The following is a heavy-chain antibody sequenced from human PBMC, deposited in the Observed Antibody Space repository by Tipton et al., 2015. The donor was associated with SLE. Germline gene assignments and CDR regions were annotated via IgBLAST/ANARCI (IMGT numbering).Heavy chain of an antibody. CDR3: AMAARPYYYMDV. CDR1: GGSVSSGFYY. Sequence: TLSLTCSVSGGSVSSGFYYWSWIRQPAGKELEWIGRFYTSGSTKYNPSLKSRVTISEDTSKNQFPLKLSSVTAADTAVYYCAMAARPYYYMDVWGKGTTVTVSS. CDR2: FYTSGST. J-gene: IGHJ6*03. D-gene: IGHD6-6*01. V-gene: IGHV4-61*02.